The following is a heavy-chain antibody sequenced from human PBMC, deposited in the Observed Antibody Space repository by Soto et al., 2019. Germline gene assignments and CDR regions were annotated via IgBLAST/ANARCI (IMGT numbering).Heavy chain of an antibody. Sequence: PGGSLRLSCAVSGFPFSSYVMSWVRQAPGKGLEWVSGITGGGSNTFYADSVKGRFTISRDNSKNTLFLQMNSLGAEDTAVYYCAKDSNKYSSSLRGRYFDYWGQGIGVTVSS. CDR2: ITGGGSNT. CDR1: GFPFSSYV. V-gene: IGHV3-23*01. D-gene: IGHD4-4*01. J-gene: IGHJ4*02. CDR3: AKDSNKYSSSLRGRYFDY.